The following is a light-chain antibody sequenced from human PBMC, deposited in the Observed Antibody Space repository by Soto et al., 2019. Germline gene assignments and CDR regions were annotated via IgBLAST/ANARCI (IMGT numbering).Light chain of an antibody. CDR1: QSVSSN. CDR2: GAS. J-gene: IGKJ3*01. Sequence: EIVMTQSPATLSVSTGERATLSCRASQSVSSNLAWYQHKPGQAPRLLIFGASSRASGIPARFSASGSGTEFTLTISSLQSEDFAVYYCQHYNNWPFAFGPGTKVDI. V-gene: IGKV3-15*01. CDR3: QHYNNWPFA.